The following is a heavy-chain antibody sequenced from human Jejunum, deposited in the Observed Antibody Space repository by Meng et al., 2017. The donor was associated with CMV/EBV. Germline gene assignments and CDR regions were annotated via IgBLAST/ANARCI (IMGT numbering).Heavy chain of an antibody. D-gene: IGHD6-13*01. CDR2: IKHDGSQK. CDR3: ARLSAAGNYFYYYGLDG. V-gene: IGHV3-7*01. CDR1: FSTYW. J-gene: IGHJ6*02. Sequence: FSTYWVSWVRQGPGKGLEWVANIKHDGSQKNYVDSVKGRFTISRDNAKNSLYLHMDSLRAEDTAVYYCARLSAAGNYFYYYGLDGWGPGTRVTVSS.